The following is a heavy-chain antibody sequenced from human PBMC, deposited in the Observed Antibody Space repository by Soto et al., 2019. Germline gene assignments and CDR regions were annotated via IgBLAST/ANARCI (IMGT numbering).Heavy chain of an antibody. CDR2: LSSSSSYI. D-gene: IGHD3-22*01. Sequence: PGGSLRLSCAASGFTFSTYSMNWVRQAPGKGLEWVSSLSSSSSYIYYADSVKGRFTISRDNAENSLYLQMNSLRAEDTAVYYSARDYYDSSGTQIMDVWGQGTTVTVSS. CDR1: GFTFSTYS. J-gene: IGHJ6*02. V-gene: IGHV3-21*01. CDR3: ARDYYDSSGTQIMDV.